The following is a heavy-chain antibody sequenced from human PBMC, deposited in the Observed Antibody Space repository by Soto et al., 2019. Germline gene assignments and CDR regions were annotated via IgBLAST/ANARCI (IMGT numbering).Heavy chain of an antibody. CDR1: GASIINYY. V-gene: IGHV4-59*01. Sequence: SETLSLTCTVSGASIINYYWAWIRQSPGGGLESIGYVSNTATTTYNPSLKNRVTISVDASKSQFYLKLRSVTAADTAVYYCAILLRRHSNWFHPRGQGTLVTVST. D-gene: IGHD3-10*01. CDR3: AILLRRHSNWFHP. J-gene: IGHJ5*02. CDR2: VSNTATT.